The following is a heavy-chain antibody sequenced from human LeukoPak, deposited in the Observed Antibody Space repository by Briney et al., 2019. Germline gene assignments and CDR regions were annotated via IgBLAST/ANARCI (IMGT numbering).Heavy chain of an antibody. CDR2: IYYSGST. V-gene: IGHV4-39*01. J-gene: IGHJ4*02. Sequence: PSETLSLTCTVSGGSISSSGYYWGWIRQPPGKGLEWIGSIYYSGSTYYNPSLKSRVTISVDTSKNQFSLKLSSVTAADTAVYYCARHDGTMTYDYWGQGTLVTVSS. D-gene: IGHD3-22*01. CDR1: GGSISSSGYY. CDR3: ARHDGTMTYDY.